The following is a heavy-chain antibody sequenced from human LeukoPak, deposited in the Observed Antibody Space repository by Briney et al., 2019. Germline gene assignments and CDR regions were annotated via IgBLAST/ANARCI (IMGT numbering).Heavy chain of an antibody. CDR2: ITSSSTYT. V-gene: IGHV3-11*06. CDR3: AREADCSGGSCYRGAFDI. D-gene: IGHD2-15*01. Sequence: GGSLRLSCAASGFTFSDFYMSWIRQAPGKGLEWISYITSSSTYTNYADSVKGRFTISRDNSKNTLSLQMNSLRAEDTAVYYCAREADCSGGSCYRGAFDIWGQGTMVTVSS. J-gene: IGHJ3*02. CDR1: GFTFSDFY.